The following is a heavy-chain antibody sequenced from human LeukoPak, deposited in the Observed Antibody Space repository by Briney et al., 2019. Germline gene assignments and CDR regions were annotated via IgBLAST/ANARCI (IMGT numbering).Heavy chain of an antibody. CDR3: ARRGGWSPEYFQH. CDR2: INHSGST. CDR1: GGSFSGYY. D-gene: IGHD6-19*01. J-gene: IGHJ1*01. V-gene: IGHV4-34*01. Sequence: SETLSLTCAVYGGSFSGYYWSWIRQPPGKGLEWIGEINHSGSTNYNPSLKSRVTISVDTSKNQFSLKLSSVTAADTAVYYCARRGGWSPEYFQHWGQGTLVTVSS.